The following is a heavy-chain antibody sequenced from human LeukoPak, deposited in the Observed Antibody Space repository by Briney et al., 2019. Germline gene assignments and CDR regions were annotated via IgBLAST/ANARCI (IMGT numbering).Heavy chain of an antibody. J-gene: IGHJ1*01. Sequence: SETLSLTCAVYGGSFSGYYWSWIRQPPGKGLEWIGEINHSGSTNYNPSLKSRVTISVDTSKNQFSLKLSSVTAADMAVYYCARGSSYGHWGQGTLVTVSS. CDR2: INHSGST. V-gene: IGHV4-34*01. D-gene: IGHD6-6*01. CDR1: GGSFSGYY. CDR3: ARGSSYGH.